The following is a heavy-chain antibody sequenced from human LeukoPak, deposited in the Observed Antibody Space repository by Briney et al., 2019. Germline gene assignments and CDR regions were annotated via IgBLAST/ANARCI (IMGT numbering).Heavy chain of an antibody. CDR1: GGSISSYY. CDR3: ARGTYYYDSSGYYPYFGLYFGY. Sequence: SETLSLTCTVSGGSISSYYWSWIRQPPAKGMEWIGYIYYSGSTNYNPSLKSRVTISVDTSKNQFSLKLSSVTAADTAVYYCARGTYYYDSSGYYPYFGLYFGYWGQGTLVTVSS. D-gene: IGHD3-22*01. V-gene: IGHV4-59*01. CDR2: IYYSGST. J-gene: IGHJ4*02.